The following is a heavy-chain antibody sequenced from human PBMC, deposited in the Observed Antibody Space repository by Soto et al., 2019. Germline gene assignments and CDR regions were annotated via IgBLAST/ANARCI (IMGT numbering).Heavy chain of an antibody. D-gene: IGHD1-26*01. Sequence: AVKVSCKASGFTFTSSAVQWVRQARGQRLEWIGWIVVGSGNTNYAQKFQERVTITRDMSTSTAYMELSSLRSEDTAVYYCAADGGSYYAFDIWGQGTMVTVSS. J-gene: IGHJ3*02. V-gene: IGHV1-58*01. CDR3: AADGGSYYAFDI. CDR2: IVVGSGNT. CDR1: GFTFTSSA.